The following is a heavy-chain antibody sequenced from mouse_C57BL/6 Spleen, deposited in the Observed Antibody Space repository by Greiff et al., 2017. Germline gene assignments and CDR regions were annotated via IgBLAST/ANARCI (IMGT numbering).Heavy chain of an antibody. CDR2: FHPYNDDT. CDR3: ARALNDYYGSSYGYFDV. J-gene: IGHJ1*03. Sequence: VKLMESGAELVKPGASVKMSCKASGYTFTTYPIEWMKQNHGKSLEWIGNFHPYNDDTKYNEKFKGKDTLTVEKSSSTVYLELSRLTSDDSAVYYCARALNDYYGSSYGYFDVWGTGTTVTVSS. V-gene: IGHV1-47*01. D-gene: IGHD1-1*01. CDR1: GYTFTTYP.